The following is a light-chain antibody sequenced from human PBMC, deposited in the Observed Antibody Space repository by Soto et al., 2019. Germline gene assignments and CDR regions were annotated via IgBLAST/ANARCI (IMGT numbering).Light chain of an antibody. Sequence: EVVLTQSPGTLYLSPGERATLSCRASQSVSSNYIAWYQQRHGQAPRLFISATSNRATGIPDRFSGSGSGTDFTLTLSSLDPTDSEVYYCQQYGHFLTFGQGKKVEIK. J-gene: IGKJ1*01. V-gene: IGKV3-20*01. CDR1: QSVSSNY. CDR3: QQYGHFLT. CDR2: ATS.